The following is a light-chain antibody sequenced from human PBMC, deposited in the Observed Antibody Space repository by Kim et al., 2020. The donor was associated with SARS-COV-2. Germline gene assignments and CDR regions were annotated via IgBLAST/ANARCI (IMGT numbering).Light chain of an antibody. Sequence: EIVLTQSPGTLSLSPGERATLSCRASQSVSSSYLAWYQQKPGQAPRLLIYGASSRATGIPDRFSGSGSGTDFTLTISRLEPEDFATYYCQQYGSYWTFGQGTKVDIK. CDR2: GAS. CDR3: QQYGSYWT. J-gene: IGKJ1*01. CDR1: QSVSSSY. V-gene: IGKV3-20*01.